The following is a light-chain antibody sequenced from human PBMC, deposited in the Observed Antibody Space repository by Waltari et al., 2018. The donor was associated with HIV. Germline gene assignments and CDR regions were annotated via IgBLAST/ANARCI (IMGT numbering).Light chain of an antibody. V-gene: IGKV2-30*01. CDR2: KFS. Sequence: DVVMTQSPLSLPVTLGQPATISCRSSQSLVYRDGDTYLNWFQQRPGQSPRRLIYKFSNRDSGVPDRVSGSGSGTDFALSISRVEAEDGGVYYCMQGLHWPYTFGQGTKLEIK. CDR3: MQGLHWPYT. J-gene: IGKJ2*01. CDR1: QSLVYRDGDTY.